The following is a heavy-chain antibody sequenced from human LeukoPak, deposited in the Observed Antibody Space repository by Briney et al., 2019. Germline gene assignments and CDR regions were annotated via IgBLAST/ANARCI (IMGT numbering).Heavy chain of an antibody. D-gene: IGHD4-17*01. CDR1: GFTFDDYA. Sequence: GGSLRLSCAASGFTFDDYAMHWVRQAPGKGLEWVSGISWNSGSIGYADSVKGRFTISRDNAKNSLYLQMNSLRAEDTALYYCAKDPYGDSLYWYFDLWGQGTLVTVSS. CDR3: AKDPYGDSLYWYFDL. J-gene: IGHJ2*01. CDR2: ISWNSGSI. V-gene: IGHV3-9*01.